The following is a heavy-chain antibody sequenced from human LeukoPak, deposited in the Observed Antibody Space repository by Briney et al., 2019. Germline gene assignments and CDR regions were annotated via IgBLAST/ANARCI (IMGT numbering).Heavy chain of an antibody. CDR1: GFTFGTYA. D-gene: IGHD1-26*01. CDR2: ISYDGTNK. J-gene: IGHJ4*02. V-gene: IGHV3-30-3*01. CDR3: ARGRQEGGTFFGC. Sequence: PGGSLRLSCAASGFTFGTYAMHWVRQAPGKGLEWVAVISYDGTNKHYADSVKGRFTISRDNSKNTLYLQMNSLRDEDTAVYYGARGRQEGGTFFGCWGQGTLVTVSS.